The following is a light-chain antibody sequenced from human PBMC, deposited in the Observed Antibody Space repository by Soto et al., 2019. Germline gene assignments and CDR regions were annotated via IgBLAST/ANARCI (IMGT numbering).Light chain of an antibody. J-gene: IGLJ2*01. Sequence: QSALTQPRSVSGSPGQSVTISCTGTKSDVGDYNYVSWYQQHPGKAPKVMIYDVDKRPSGVPDRFSGSKSGNTASLTISGLQADDEGDYYCCSYAGNYMKVVFGGGTTVTVL. CDR2: DVD. CDR3: CSYAGNYMKVV. CDR1: KSDVGDYNY. V-gene: IGLV2-11*01.